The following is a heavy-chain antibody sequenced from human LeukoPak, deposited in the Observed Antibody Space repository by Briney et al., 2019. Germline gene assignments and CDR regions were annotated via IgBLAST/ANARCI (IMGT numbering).Heavy chain of an antibody. J-gene: IGHJ4*02. CDR3: AKLLWFGELHDY. Sequence: PGGSLRLSCAASGFTFSSYGMHWVRQAPGKGLEWVAVISYDGSNKYYADSVKGRFTISRDNSKNTLYLQMNSLRAEDTVVYYCAKLLWFGELHDYWGQGTLVTVSS. D-gene: IGHD3-10*01. CDR2: ISYDGSNK. V-gene: IGHV3-30*18. CDR1: GFTFSSYG.